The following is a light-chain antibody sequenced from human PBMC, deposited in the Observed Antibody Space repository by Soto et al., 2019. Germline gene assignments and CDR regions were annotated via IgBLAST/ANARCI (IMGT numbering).Light chain of an antibody. J-gene: IGKJ2*01. V-gene: IGKV3-20*01. CDR3: RRYGGCPPLT. CDR2: GAS. CDR1: QRVSNSS. Sequence: EIVLTQSPGTLSLSPGETATLSCRASQRVSNSSLAWYQQKPGQAPRLLIYGASSRAAGIPDRFSGSGSGTDFTLTTSRREPDDFAVYFCRRYGGCPPLTFGQGTKVEI.